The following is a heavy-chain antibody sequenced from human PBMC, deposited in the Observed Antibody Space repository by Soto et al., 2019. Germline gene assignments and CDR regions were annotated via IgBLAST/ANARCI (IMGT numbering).Heavy chain of an antibody. D-gene: IGHD3-22*01. CDR2: IVVGSGNT. CDR3: AAAPSMIPRSVP. J-gene: IGHJ5*02. V-gene: IGHV1-58*01. CDR1: GFTFTSSA. Sequence: GAPVKVSCKASGFTFTSSAVQWVRQARGQRLEWIGWIVVGSGNTNYAQKFQERVTITRDMSTSTAYMELSSLRSEDTAVYYCAAAPSMIPRSVPWGQGTLVTVSS.